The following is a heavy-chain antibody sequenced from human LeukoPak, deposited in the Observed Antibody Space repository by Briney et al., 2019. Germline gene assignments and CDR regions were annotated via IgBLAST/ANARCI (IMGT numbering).Heavy chain of an antibody. V-gene: IGHV4-39*07. CDR1: GGSISSSSYY. CDR2: IYYSGST. Sequence: SETLSLTCTVSGGSISSSSYYWGWIRQPPGKGLECIGSIYYSGSTYYNPSLKSRVTISVDTTKNQFSLKLSSVTAADTAVYYCARDRSIAAAGDFDYWGQGTLVTVSS. D-gene: IGHD6-13*01. J-gene: IGHJ4*02. CDR3: ARDRSIAAAGDFDY.